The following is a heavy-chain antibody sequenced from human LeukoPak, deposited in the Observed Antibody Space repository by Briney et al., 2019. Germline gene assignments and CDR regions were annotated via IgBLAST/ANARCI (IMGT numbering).Heavy chain of an antibody. V-gene: IGHV4-34*01. CDR3: ARGGIRYFDSFPNRYAFDI. CDR2: INHSGST. D-gene: IGHD3-9*01. J-gene: IGHJ3*02. CDR1: GGSFNGYY. Sequence: SVTLSLTCAVYGGSFNGYYWSWIRQPPGKGLEWIGEINHSGSTNYNPSLKSRVTISVDTSKNQFSLKLSSVTAADTAVYYCARGGIRYFDSFPNRYAFDIWGQGTMVTVSS.